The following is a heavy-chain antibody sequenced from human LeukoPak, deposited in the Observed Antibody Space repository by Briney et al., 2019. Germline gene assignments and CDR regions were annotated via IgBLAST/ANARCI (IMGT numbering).Heavy chain of an antibody. CDR2: INPNSGGT. V-gene: IGHV1-2*02. J-gene: IGHJ3*01. D-gene: IGHD3-22*01. CDR1: GYTFTGYY. CDR3: ARDDYYDSSGYYPDRAFDV. Sequence: ASVTVSCKASGYTFTGYYMHWVRQAPGQGLEWMGWINPNSGGTNYAQKFQGRVTMTRDTSISTAYMELRRLRSDDTAVYYCARDDYYDSSGYYPDRAFDVWGQGTMVTVSS.